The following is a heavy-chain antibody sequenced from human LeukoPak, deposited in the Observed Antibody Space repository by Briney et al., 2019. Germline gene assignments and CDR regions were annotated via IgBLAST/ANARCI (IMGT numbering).Heavy chain of an antibody. CDR3: AKDSLRGSSRSGFDY. D-gene: IGHD2-2*01. J-gene: IGHJ4*02. CDR2: ISGSGGRT. CDR1: GFTFSSYA. V-gene: IGHV3-23*01. Sequence: HPGGSLRLSCAASGFTFSSYAMSWVRQAPGKGLEWVSAISGSGGRTYYADSVKGRFTISRDNSKNTLYLQMNSLRAEDTAVYYCAKDSLRGSSRSGFDYWGQGTLVTVSS.